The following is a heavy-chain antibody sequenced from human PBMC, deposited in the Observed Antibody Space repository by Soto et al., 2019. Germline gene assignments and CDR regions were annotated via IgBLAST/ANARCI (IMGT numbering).Heavy chain of an antibody. J-gene: IGHJ6*02. CDR1: GFTFSSYA. V-gene: IGHV3-30-3*01. D-gene: IGHD6-13*01. CDR2: ISYDGSNK. CDR3: ASAPRDAIAADRGYYGMDV. Sequence: QVQLVESGGGVVQPGRSLRLSCAASGFTFSSYAMHWVRQAPGKGLEWVAVISYDGSNKYYADSVKGRFTISRDNSKNTLYLQMNSLRAEDTAVYYCASAPRDAIAADRGYYGMDVWGQGTTVTVSS.